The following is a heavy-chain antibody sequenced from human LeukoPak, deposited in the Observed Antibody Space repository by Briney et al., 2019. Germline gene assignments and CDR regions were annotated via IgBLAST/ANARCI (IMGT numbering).Heavy chain of an antibody. CDR3: ARQPEGTWFDP. CDR1: GYSLTSNW. D-gene: IGHD1-1*01. Sequence: GESLKISCKGSGYSLTSNWISWVRQMPGKGLEWMGRIDPSDSYTNYSPSFQGHVTISADKSISTAYLQWSSLKASGTAMYYCARQPEGTWFDPWGQGTLVTVSS. V-gene: IGHV5-10-1*01. J-gene: IGHJ5*02. CDR2: IDPSDSYT.